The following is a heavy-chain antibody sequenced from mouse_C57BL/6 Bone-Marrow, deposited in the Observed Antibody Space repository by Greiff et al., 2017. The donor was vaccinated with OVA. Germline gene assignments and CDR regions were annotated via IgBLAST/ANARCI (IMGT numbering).Heavy chain of an antibody. D-gene: IGHD1-1*01. CDR3: CRSDDGSSLYGYFDD. CDR1: GYTFTSYT. V-gene: IGHV1-4*01. CDR2: IHPSSGYT. J-gene: IGHJ1*03. Sequence: QVQLQQSGAELARPGASVKMSCKASGYTFTSYTMHWVKQRPGQGLEWIGYIHPSSGYTKYNQKFKGKATLTADKSSSTAYMQLSSLTSEDSAVYEGCRSDDGSSLYGYFDDWGTGTTVTVSS.